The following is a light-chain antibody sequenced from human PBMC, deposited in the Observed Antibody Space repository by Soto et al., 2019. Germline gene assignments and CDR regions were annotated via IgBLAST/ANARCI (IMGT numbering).Light chain of an antibody. V-gene: IGKV1-8*01. CDR2: AAS. CDR3: QLDYSYPGM. J-gene: IGKJ1*01. CDR1: QGISSY. Sequence: AIRMTQSPSSFSASTGDRVTITCRASQGISSYLAWYQQKPGKAPKLLIYAASTLQSVVPSRFSGSGSWSDFTFTIGCLHPDDFTTYYCQLDYSYPGMFGLGTKVDIK.